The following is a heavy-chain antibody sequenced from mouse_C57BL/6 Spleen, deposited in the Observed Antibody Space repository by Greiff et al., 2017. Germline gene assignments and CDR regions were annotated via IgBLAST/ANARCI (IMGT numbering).Heavy chain of an antibody. CDR2: IDPSDSYT. J-gene: IGHJ2*01. V-gene: IGHV1-69*01. D-gene: IGHD1-1*01. Sequence: QVQLQQPGAELVMPGASVKLSCKASGYTFTSYWMHWVKQRPGQGLEWIGEIDPSDSYTNYNQKFKGKSTLTVDKSSSTAYMQLSSLTSEDSAVYYCARSGYYGFLYYFDYWGQCTTLTVSS. CDR3: ARSGYYGFLYYFDY. CDR1: GYTFTSYW.